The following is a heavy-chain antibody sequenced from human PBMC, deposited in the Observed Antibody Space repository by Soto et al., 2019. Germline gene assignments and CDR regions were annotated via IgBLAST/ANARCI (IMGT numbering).Heavy chain of an antibody. J-gene: IGHJ4*02. D-gene: IGHD1-26*01. Sequence: QVQVVESGGGVVQPGRSLRLSCAASGFTFNKYSMHWVRQAPGKGLEWVAVIWYDGGNKYYADSVRGRFTISRDNSKNTLYLQMDSLRAEDTAVYFCARDGVGATAFFGYFDLWGQGTLVTVSS. CDR1: GFTFNKYS. CDR2: IWYDGGNK. V-gene: IGHV3-33*01. CDR3: ARDGVGATAFFGYFDL.